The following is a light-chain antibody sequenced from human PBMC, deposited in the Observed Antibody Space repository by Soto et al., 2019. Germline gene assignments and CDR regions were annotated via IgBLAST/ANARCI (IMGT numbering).Light chain of an antibody. CDR2: GAS. V-gene: IGKV3-20*01. Sequence: EIVLTQSPGPLSLSPGERATLSCRASQSVGSSHLAWYQQKPGQAPRLLIHGASSRATGIPDRCSGSGSGTDCTLTISRLEPEDFAVYYCQHYGSSPFNFGPGTKVDIK. CDR1: QSVGSSH. J-gene: IGKJ3*01. CDR3: QHYGSSPFN.